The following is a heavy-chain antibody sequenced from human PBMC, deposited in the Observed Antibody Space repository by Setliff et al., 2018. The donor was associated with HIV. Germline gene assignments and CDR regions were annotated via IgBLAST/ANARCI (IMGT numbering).Heavy chain of an antibody. Sequence: SVKVSCKASGYTFTANSIHWVRQAPGQGLEWMGVVNPTGGNTEYAQKFQGRVTFTRDTSTRTVYMELSSLAYEDTAVYYCARGHDYGGNDFFDHWGQGTLVTVSS. CDR1: GYTFTANS. CDR3: ARGHDYGGNDFFDH. CDR2: VNPTGGNT. J-gene: IGHJ4*02. V-gene: IGHV1-46*01. D-gene: IGHD3-10*01.